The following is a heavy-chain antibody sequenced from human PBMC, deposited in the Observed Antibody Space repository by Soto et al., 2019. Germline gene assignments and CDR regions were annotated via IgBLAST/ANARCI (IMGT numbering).Heavy chain of an antibody. J-gene: IGHJ4*02. Sequence: SETLDLTCTASGGSISSWNDYGSWIRQPPGKGLEWIGFISYSGTTHYSASLRSRVSISVDTSKNQFSLDLSSVTAADTAVYYCATMGTPVTGLYYSDYWGQGTLVTVSS. D-gene: IGHD4-17*01. CDR2: ISYSGTT. CDR1: GGSISSWNDY. CDR3: ATMGTPVTGLYYSDY. V-gene: IGHV4-30-4*01.